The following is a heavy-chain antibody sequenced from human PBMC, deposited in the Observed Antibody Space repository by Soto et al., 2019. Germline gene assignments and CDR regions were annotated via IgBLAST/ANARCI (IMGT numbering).Heavy chain of an antibody. Sequence: PGGSLRLSCAASGFTFSNYAMNWVRQAPGMGLEWVSSTSASGASAYYADSVKGRFTISRDNFKNTLYLEMNSLKAEDTAVDHCAKDRVDHYPSSGYSGPVDAPDIWDQETMHTVSS. CDR2: TSASGASA. CDR3: AKDRVDHYPSSGYSGPVDAPDI. V-gene: IGHV3-23*01. D-gene: IGHD3-22*01. CDR1: GFTFSNYA. J-gene: IGHJ3*02.